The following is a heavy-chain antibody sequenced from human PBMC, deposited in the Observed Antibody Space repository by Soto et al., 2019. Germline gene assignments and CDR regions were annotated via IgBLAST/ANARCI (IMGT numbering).Heavy chain of an antibody. Sequence: PGGSLRLSCAAAGFTFSSYAMHWVRQAPGKGLEWVAVISYDGSNKYYADSVKGRFTISRDNSKNTLYLQMNSLRAEDTAVYYCARVARITIFGVVISRIDYWGQGTLVTVSS. D-gene: IGHD3-3*01. V-gene: IGHV3-30-3*01. CDR3: ARVARITIFGVVISRIDY. CDR2: ISYDGSNK. CDR1: GFTFSSYA. J-gene: IGHJ4*02.